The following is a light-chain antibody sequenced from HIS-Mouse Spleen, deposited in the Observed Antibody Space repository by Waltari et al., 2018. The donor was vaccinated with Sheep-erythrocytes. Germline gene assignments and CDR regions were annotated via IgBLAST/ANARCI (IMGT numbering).Light chain of an antibody. CDR1: QGMSSY. V-gene: IGKV1-8*01. CDR3: QQYYSYPYT. Sequence: AIRMTQSPSSLSASTGDRVPITCRASQGMSSYLAWYQQKPGKAPTLLIYAASTLQSGVPSRFSGSGSGTDFTLTISCLQSEDFATYYCQQYYSYPYTFGQGTKLEIK. CDR2: AAS. J-gene: IGKJ2*01.